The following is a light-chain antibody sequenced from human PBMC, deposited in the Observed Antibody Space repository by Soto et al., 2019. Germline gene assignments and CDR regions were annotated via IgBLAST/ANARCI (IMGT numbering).Light chain of an antibody. V-gene: IGLV2-14*01. J-gene: IGLJ3*02. CDR1: SSDVGGYNY. CDR2: EVS. CDR3: SSYTSSSTPWV. Sequence: QSALTQPASVSGSPGQSITISCTGTSSDVGGYNYVSWYQQHPGKAPKLMIYEVSNRPSGVSNRFSGSKSGNTASLTISGVQDEDEDDYYCSSYTSSSTPWVFGGGTQLTVL.